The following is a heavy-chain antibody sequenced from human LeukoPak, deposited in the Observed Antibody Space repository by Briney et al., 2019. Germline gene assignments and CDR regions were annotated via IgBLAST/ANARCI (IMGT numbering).Heavy chain of an antibody. J-gene: IGHJ3*02. D-gene: IGHD2-15*01. CDR2: ISSSGSTI. CDR3: ARDCGGGSCYGPYDAFDI. V-gene: IGHV3-48*03. CDR1: GFTFSSYE. Sequence: GGSLRLSCAASGFTFSSYEMNWVRQAPGKGLEWVSYISSSGSTIYYADSVKGRFTISRDNAKNSLYLQMNSLRAEDTAVYYCARDCGGGSCYGPYDAFDIWGQGTMVTVSS.